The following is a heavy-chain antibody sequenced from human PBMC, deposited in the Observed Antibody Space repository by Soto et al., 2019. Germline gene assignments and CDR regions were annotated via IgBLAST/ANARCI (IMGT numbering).Heavy chain of an antibody. CDR1: GGSISSYY. V-gene: IGHV4-59*01. CDR3: ARGYYYDSSGPFDC. J-gene: IGHJ4*02. CDR2: FYYSGST. Sequence: SETLSLTCSVSGGSISSYYWTWIRQPPGKGLEWIGDFYYSGSTNYNPSLKSRVTISVDTSKNQFSLKLRSVTAADTAVYYCARGYYYDSSGPFDCWGQGTLVTVSS. D-gene: IGHD3-22*01.